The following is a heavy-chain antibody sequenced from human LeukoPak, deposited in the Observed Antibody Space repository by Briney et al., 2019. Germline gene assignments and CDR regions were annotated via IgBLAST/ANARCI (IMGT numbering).Heavy chain of an antibody. CDR1: GFTFSSYS. V-gene: IGHV3-48*01. J-gene: IGHJ6*02. CDR2: ISSSSSTI. D-gene: IGHD2-15*01. CDR3: AKDDYSVRSEYCSGGSCYSLQVGMDV. Sequence: GGSLRLSCAASGFTFSSYSMNWVRQAPGKGLEWVSYISSSSSTIYYADSVKGRFTISRDNSKNTLYLQMNSLRAEDTAVYYCAKDDYSVRSEYCSGGSCYSLQVGMDVWGQGTTVTVSS.